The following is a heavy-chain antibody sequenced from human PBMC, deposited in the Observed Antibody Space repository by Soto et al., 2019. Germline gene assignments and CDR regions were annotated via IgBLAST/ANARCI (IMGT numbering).Heavy chain of an antibody. CDR1: GGSITRGGYY. CDR3: ARDPAP. J-gene: IGHJ5*02. V-gene: IGHV4-31*03. Sequence: PSETLSLTSTVSGGSITRGGYYWSWIRQHPGKGLEWIGYIYNSGTTYYNPSLKSRVTISVDTSKNQFSLKLTSVTAADTAVYYCARDPAPWGQGTLVTVSS. CDR2: IYNSGTT.